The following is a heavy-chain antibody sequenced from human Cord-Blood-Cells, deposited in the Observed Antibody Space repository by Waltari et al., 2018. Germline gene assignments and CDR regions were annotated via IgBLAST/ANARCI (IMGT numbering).Heavy chain of an antibody. D-gene: IGHD6-19*01. J-gene: IGHJ4*02. CDR3: ARDRDSSGWYYFDY. V-gene: IGHV1-18*01. CDR1: GYTFTSYG. CDR2: ISAYNGNT. Sequence: QVQLVQSGAEVKKPGASVKVSCKASGYTFTSYGISWVRQAPGQGLEWMGWISAYNGNTTYAQTLQGRVTMTQDTSTSTSDIELRSLGSDDTAVYYCARDRDSSGWYYFDYWGQGTLVTVSS.